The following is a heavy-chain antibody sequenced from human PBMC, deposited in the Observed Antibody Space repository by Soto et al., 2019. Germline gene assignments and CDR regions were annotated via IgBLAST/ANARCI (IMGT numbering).Heavy chain of an antibody. J-gene: IGHJ6*02. D-gene: IGHD6-19*01. Sequence: PSETLSLTCAVSGGSISSSNWWSWVRQPPGKGLEWIGEIYHSGSTNYNPSLKSRVTISVDKSKNQFSLKLSSVTAADTAVYYCAGLAVAGIYYYYGMDVWGQGTTVTVSS. CDR3: AGLAVAGIYYYYGMDV. CDR1: GGSISSSNW. CDR2: IYHSGST. V-gene: IGHV4-4*02.